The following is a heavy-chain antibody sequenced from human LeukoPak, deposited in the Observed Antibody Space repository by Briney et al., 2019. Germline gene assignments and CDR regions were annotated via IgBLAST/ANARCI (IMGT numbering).Heavy chain of an antibody. J-gene: IGHJ4*02. CDR2: INHSGST. Sequence: PSETLSLTCAVYGGSFSGYYWSWIRQPPGKGLEWIGEINHSGSTNYNPSLKSRVTISVDTSKNQFSLKLSSVTAADTAVYYCARGGGSYKALDYWGQGTLVTVSS. CDR3: ARGGGSYKALDY. V-gene: IGHV4-34*01. D-gene: IGHD1-26*01. CDR1: GGSFSGYY.